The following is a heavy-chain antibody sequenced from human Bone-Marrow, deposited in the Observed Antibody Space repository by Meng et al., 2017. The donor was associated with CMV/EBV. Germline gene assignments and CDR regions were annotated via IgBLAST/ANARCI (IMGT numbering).Heavy chain of an antibody. CDR3: ARLLSWGSSWYFDY. V-gene: IGHV1-18*04. J-gene: IGHJ4*02. Sequence: QVQLVQSGAEVKKPGASVKVSCKASGYTFTGYYMHWVRQAPGQGLEWMGWISAYNGNTNYAQKLQGRVTMTTDTSTSTAYMELRSLRSDDTAVYYCARLLSWGSSWYFDYWGQGTLVTVSS. CDR2: ISAYNGNT. CDR1: GYTFTGYY. D-gene: IGHD6-13*01.